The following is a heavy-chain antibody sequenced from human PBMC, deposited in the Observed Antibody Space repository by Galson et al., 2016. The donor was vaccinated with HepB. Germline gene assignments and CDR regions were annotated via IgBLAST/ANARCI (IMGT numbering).Heavy chain of an antibody. CDR1: GFTFSTYE. V-gene: IGHV3-48*03. Sequence: SLRLSCAASGFTFSTYEMTWVRQAPGKGLEWVSYISTSGRNIYYAESVKGRFTISRDNAKNSLYLQMNGLRAEDTAVYYCARAPIEVDGMRHYYYGMDVWGQGTTVTVSS. D-gene: IGHD6-19*01. CDR3: ARAPIEVDGMRHYYYGMDV. CDR2: ISTSGRNI. J-gene: IGHJ6*02.